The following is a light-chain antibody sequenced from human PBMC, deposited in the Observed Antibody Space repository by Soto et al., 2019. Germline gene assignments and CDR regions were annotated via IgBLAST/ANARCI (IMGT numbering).Light chain of an antibody. CDR1: SSDVGSYNL. J-gene: IGLJ2*01. CDR3: CSYAGSHTVV. Sequence: QSALTQPASVSGSPGQSITISCTGTSSDVGSYNLVSWYQQHPGKAPKLMIYEGSKRPSGVSNRFSGSKSGNTASLTISGLQAEYEADYYCCSYAGSHTVVFGGGTKVTVL. CDR2: EGS. V-gene: IGLV2-23*01.